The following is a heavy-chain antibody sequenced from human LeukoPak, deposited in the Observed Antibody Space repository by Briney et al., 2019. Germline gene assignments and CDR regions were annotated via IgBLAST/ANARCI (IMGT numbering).Heavy chain of an antibody. CDR3: AREGYDDSSGYYFSVGIAASPEYAFDI. V-gene: IGHV1-2*02. CDR2: INPNSGGT. D-gene: IGHD3-22*01. J-gene: IGHJ3*02. Sequence: GASVTVPFMASGSTFTNYYMLWVRQAPGQGLEWMGWINPNSGGTNYAQKFQGRVTMTRDTSISTAYMELSRLRSDDTAVYYCAREGYDDSSGYYFSVGIAASPEYAFDIWSQGTMVTVSS. CDR1: GSTFTNYY.